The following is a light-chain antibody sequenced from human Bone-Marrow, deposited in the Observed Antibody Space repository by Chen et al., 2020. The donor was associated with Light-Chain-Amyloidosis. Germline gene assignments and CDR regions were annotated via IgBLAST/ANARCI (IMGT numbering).Light chain of an antibody. CDR2: SAS. CDR1: ESVGSN. J-gene: IGKJ1*01. CDR3: QQYKNWPPWT. V-gene: IGKV3-15*01. Sequence: EIVMTQSPDTLSVSPGETATISCRASESVGSNVAWHQPRPGQAPRLLIYSASIRATGVPARFRGSGSGTEFTLTIISPQSEDSALYYCQQYKNWPPWTFCQGTKVEIK.